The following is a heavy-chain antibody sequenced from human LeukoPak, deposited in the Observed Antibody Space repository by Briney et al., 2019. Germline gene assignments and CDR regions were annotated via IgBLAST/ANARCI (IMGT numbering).Heavy chain of an antibody. V-gene: IGHV3-7*01. CDR1: GFTFSSYW. J-gene: IGHJ6*03. Sequence: GGSLRLSCAASGFTFSSYWMSWVRQAPGKGREWVANIKQDGSEKYYVSSVKGRFTISRDNAKNSLYMQMNSLRAEDTAAYYCARRGQGGTYYSYYMDVWGKGTTVTVSS. CDR3: ARRGQGGTYYSYYMDV. CDR2: IKQDGSEK. D-gene: IGHD1-1*01.